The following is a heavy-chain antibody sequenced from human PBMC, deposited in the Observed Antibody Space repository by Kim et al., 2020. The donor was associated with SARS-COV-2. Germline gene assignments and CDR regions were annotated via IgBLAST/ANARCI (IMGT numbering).Heavy chain of an antibody. Sequence: SETLSLTCTVSGGSISSYYWSWIRQPPGKGLEWIGYIYYSGSTNYNPSLKSRVTISVDTSKNQFSLKLSSVTAADTAVYYCARVGPSRSVAGGFDYWGQGTLVTVSS. CDR3: ARVGPSRSVAGGFDY. J-gene: IGHJ4*02. D-gene: IGHD3-16*01. CDR1: GGSISSYY. V-gene: IGHV4-59*01. CDR2: IYYSGST.